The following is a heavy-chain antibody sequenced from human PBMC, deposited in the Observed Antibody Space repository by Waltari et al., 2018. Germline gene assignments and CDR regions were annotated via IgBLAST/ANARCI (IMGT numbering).Heavy chain of an antibody. CDR2: SYHSGGT. V-gene: IGHV4-38-2*01. Sequence: QVQLQESGPGLVKPSETLSLTCAASGYSISSGYYWGFIRQPPGEGLEWIGSSYHSGGTYYNPSLKSRVTISVDTSHNQFSLKLRSVTAADTAVYYCARSSYGGNSYYFDFWGQGTLVTVSS. CDR3: ARSSYGGNSYYFDF. D-gene: IGHD2-21*01. CDR1: GYSISSGYY. J-gene: IGHJ4*02.